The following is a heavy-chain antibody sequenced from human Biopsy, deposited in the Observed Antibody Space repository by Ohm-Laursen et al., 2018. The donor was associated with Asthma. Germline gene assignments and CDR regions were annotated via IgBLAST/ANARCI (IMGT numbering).Heavy chain of an antibody. CDR3: ASDFPKDYVRYNFQF. D-gene: IGHD4-17*01. J-gene: IGHJ4*02. CDR2: HDHEEGGT. V-gene: IGHV1-24*01. Sequence: ATVKISCKISGYTLTALSMHWVRQAPGQGLEWMGGHDHEEGGTVNARRFQGRVTMTEDTSTDTAYMELSSLSSDDTAVYYCASDFPKDYVRYNFQFWGQGTLVTVSS. CDR1: GYTLTALS.